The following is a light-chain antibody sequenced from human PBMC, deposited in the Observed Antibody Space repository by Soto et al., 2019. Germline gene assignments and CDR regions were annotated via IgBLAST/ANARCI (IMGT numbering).Light chain of an antibody. V-gene: IGLV2-23*01. Sequence: QSVLTQPASVSGSPGQSITISCTGTSIDVGSYNLVSWYQQHPGKAPKLMIYEGSKRPSGVSKRFSVSKSGNTASLTISGLQAEDEADYYCCSYAGSSTWVFGGGTKLTVL. CDR2: EGS. CDR1: SIDVGSYNL. CDR3: CSYAGSSTWV. J-gene: IGLJ3*02.